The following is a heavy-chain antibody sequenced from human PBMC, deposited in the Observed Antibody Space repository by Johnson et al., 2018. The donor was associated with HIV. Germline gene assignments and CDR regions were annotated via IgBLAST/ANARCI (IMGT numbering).Heavy chain of an antibody. CDR1: GFTFEDYG. J-gene: IGHJ3*02. CDR3: ARDGGGLAGAYAFDI. CDR2: ISYDGSNK. V-gene: IGHV3-30*03. Sequence: QVQLVESGGGVVRPGGSLRLSCVASGFTFEDYGMNWVRQAPGKGLEWVAVISYDGSNKYYSDSVKGRFTISRDNSKNTLYLQMNSLRAEDTAVHYCARDGGGLAGAYAFDIWGQGTMVTVSS. D-gene: IGHD3-16*01.